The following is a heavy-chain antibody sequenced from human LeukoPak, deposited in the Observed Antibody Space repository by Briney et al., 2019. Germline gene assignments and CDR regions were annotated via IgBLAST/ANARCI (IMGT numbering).Heavy chain of an antibody. CDR1: GGSFSGYY. CDR2: INHSGSI. CDR3: ARGRGRYSYGYPFDY. V-gene: IGHV4-34*01. Sequence: SETLSLTCAVYGGSFSGYYWSWIRQPPGKGLEWIGEINHSGSINYNPSLKSRVTISVDTSKNQFSLKLSSVTAADTAVYYCARGRGRYSYGYPFDYWGQGTLVTVSS. J-gene: IGHJ4*02. D-gene: IGHD5-18*01.